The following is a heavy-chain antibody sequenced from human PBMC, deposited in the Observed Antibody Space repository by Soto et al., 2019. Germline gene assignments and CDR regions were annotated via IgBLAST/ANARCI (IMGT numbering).Heavy chain of an antibody. J-gene: IGHJ6*02. CDR3: AKEETVLANCYYYYGMDV. V-gene: IGHV3-23*01. D-gene: IGHD1-1*01. CDR2: MSGSGYAT. Sequence: EVQLLESGGGLVQPGGSLRLSCAASGFTFSSYAMSWVRQAPGMGLEWVSVMSGSGYATYYADSGKGRFTVSRDNSNNTVYLQMNSLRAEDTAVYYCAKEETVLANCYYYYGMDVWGQGTTVTVSS. CDR1: GFTFSSYA.